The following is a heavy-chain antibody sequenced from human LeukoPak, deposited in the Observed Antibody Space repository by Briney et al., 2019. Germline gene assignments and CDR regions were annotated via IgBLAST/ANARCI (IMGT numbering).Heavy chain of an antibody. Sequence: GGSLRLSCAASGFSFSRHAMHWVRQAPGKGLEWVALISYDGSYKYYADSVKGQFTISRDNSENTLYLQMNVLRAEDTAVYYCVRGYYDFWSGHLATMDVWGQGTTVTVSS. CDR3: VRGYYDFWSGHLATMDV. CDR2: ISYDGSYK. J-gene: IGHJ6*02. V-gene: IGHV3-30*04. CDR1: GFSFSRHA. D-gene: IGHD3-3*01.